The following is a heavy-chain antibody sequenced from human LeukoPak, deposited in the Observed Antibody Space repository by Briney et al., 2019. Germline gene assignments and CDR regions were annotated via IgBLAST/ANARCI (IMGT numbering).Heavy chain of an antibody. CDR2: INPSGGST. V-gene: IGHV1-46*01. CDR1: GYTFTNYH. Sequence: GASVKVSCKASGYTFTNYHMHWVRQASGQGLEWMGTINPSGGSTSYAQKFQGRVSMTRDTSASTVYMELSSLRSEDTAVCYCARKLEITAALYYWGQGILVTVSS. CDR3: ARKLEITAALYY. D-gene: IGHD6-13*01. J-gene: IGHJ4*02.